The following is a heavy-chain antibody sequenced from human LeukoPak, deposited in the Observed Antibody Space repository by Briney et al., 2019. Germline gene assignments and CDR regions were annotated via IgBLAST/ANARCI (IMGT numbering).Heavy chain of an antibody. V-gene: IGHV1-2*02. J-gene: IGHJ4*02. D-gene: IGHD6-13*01. CDR1: GYTFPNYG. Sequence: GASVKVSCKASGYTFPNYGFTWVRQAPGQGLEWMGWINPNSGSTNYAQKFQGRVTMTRDTSISTAYTELSRLRSGDTAVYYCARNGYSSSWYTPDFDYWGQGTLVTVSS. CDR3: ARNGYSSSWYTPDFDY. CDR2: INPNSGST.